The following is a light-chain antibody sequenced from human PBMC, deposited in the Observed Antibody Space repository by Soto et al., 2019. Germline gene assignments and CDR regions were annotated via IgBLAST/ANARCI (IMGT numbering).Light chain of an antibody. Sequence: DIQMTQSPSSLSASVGDRVTITCRASQSITSYLNWYQQKPGKAPKLLIYAASSLQSGVPSRFSGSGSATDFTLTISSLQHEDFATYYCQQSYNTPYTFGQGTKLEIK. CDR3: QQSYNTPYT. CDR1: QSITSY. CDR2: AAS. V-gene: IGKV1-39*01. J-gene: IGKJ2*01.